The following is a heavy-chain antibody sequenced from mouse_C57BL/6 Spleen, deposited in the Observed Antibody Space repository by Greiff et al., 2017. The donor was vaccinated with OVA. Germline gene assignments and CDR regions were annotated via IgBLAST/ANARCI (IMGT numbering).Heavy chain of an antibody. Sequence: EVQLQQSGPELVKPGASVKISCKASGYTFTDYYMNWVKQSPGQSLEWIGAINPNNGGTSYNQKFKGKATLTVDKSSSTAYMELRSLQSEDSAVYYWARTTTVACFDYWGQGTTLTVSS. CDR3: ARTTTVACFDY. CDR1: GYTFTDYY. CDR2: INPNNGGT. J-gene: IGHJ2*01. V-gene: IGHV1-26*01. D-gene: IGHD1-3*01.